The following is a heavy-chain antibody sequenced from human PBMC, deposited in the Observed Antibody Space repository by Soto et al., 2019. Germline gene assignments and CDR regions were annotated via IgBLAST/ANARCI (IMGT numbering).Heavy chain of an antibody. D-gene: IGHD6-6*01. V-gene: IGHV3-74*01. Sequence: GGSLRLSCAASGFTFSSFWMFWVRQAPEKGLVWISRISPDGTTTNYADSVKGRFTISRDNAKNTVYLQMNSLRAEDTAIYYCARDFRSSPGYWGQGALVTVSS. J-gene: IGHJ4*02. CDR2: ISPDGTTT. CDR3: ARDFRSSPGY. CDR1: GFTFSSFW.